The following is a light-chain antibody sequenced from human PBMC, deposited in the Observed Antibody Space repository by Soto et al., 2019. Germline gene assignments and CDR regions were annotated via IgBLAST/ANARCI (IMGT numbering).Light chain of an antibody. J-gene: IGLJ1*01. Sequence: SVLTQPASVSGSPGQSITISCTGKSSDVSGYNYVSWYQQHPGKAPKLMIYDVTNRPSGISNRFSGSKSCNTASLTISGLQAEDEADYYCSSYTSTSTYVFGTGTKVTVL. CDR1: SSDVSGYNY. CDR2: DVT. CDR3: SSYTSTSTYV. V-gene: IGLV2-14*01.